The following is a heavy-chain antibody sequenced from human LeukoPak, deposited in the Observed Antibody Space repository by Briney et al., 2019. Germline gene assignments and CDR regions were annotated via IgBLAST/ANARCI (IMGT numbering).Heavy chain of an antibody. CDR3: TTFYHEYSPY. Sequence: GGSLRLSCQASGFTFYMYAMSWVRQAPGKGLEWVGRIKSNADGGTPDYAAPARGRFTISRDDSKNTLYLQMNSLKTEDTAVYYCTTFYHEYSPYWGRGTLVTVSS. CDR2: IKSNADGGTP. D-gene: IGHD2/OR15-2a*01. V-gene: IGHV3-15*01. J-gene: IGHJ4*02. CDR1: GFTFYMYA.